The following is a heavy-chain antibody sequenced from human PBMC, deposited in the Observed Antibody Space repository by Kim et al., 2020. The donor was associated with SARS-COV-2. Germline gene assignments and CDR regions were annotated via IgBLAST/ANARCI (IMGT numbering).Heavy chain of an antibody. CDR2: IYYTGSP. V-gene: IGHV4-39*01. D-gene: IGHD1-26*01. J-gene: IGHJ4*02. CDR3: AILNPGFDRAWEPFDS. Sequence: SETLSLTCTVSGGSIRGSGYYWGWIRQPPGKGLEWVGSIYYTGSPYYNPSLMSRVTVSGDTSKNQFSLRLTSVTAADTAVYSFAILNPGFDRAWEPFDSWGQGTLVTVSS. CDR1: GGSIRGSGYY.